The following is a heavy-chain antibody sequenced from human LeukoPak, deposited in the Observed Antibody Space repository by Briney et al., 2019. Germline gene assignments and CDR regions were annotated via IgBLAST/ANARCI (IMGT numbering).Heavy chain of an antibody. V-gene: IGHV3-21*01. D-gene: IGHD4-17*01. J-gene: IGHJ4*02. CDR2: ISSSSSYI. CDR1: GFTFSSYS. Sequence: GGSLRLSCAASGFTFSSYSMNWVRLAPGKGLEWVSSISSSSSYIYYADSVKGRFTISRDDAKNSLYLQMNSLRAEDTAVYYCARESMTVTDYWGQGTLVTVSS. CDR3: ARESMTVTDY.